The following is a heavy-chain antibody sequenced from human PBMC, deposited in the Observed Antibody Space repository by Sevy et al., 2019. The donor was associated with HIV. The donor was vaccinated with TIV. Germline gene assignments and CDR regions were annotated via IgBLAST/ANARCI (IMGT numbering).Heavy chain of an antibody. V-gene: IGHV3-30-3*01. Sequence: EGSLRLSCAASGFTFNAFSMHWVRQAPGKGLEWVATIALDGGNQHYADSVRGRFTISRDNSQNALFLQMNSLRPDDTALYYCALERLSSNVAEYFQNWGQGALVTVSS. D-gene: IGHD1-1*01. CDR3: ALERLSSNVAEYFQN. CDR1: GFTFNAFS. CDR2: IALDGGNQ. J-gene: IGHJ1*01.